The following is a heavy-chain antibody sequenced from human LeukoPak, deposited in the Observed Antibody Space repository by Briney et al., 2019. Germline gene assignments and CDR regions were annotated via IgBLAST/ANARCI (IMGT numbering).Heavy chain of an antibody. CDR1: GYTFPSYG. D-gene: IGHD3-22*01. Sequence: ASVKVSCKASGYTFPSYGISWVRQAPGQELEWMGWISAYNGNTNYAQKLQGRVTMTTDTSTSTAYMELRSLRSDDTAVYYCARGGYYDSSGYRRYYFDYWGQGTLVTVSS. CDR3: ARGGYYDSSGYRRYYFDY. J-gene: IGHJ4*02. CDR2: ISAYNGNT. V-gene: IGHV1-18*01.